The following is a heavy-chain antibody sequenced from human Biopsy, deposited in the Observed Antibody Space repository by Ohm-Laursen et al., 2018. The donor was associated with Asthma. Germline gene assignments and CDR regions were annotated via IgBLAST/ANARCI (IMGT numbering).Heavy chain of an antibody. D-gene: IGHD3-10*01. CDR2: ISVYNGNT. CDR1: GYTFNSAG. CDR3: ARAVDYSHYYGIDV. V-gene: IGHV1-18*01. Sequence: ASVKVSCKPSGYTFNSAGITWVRQAPGQGLEWMGWISVYNGNTKVAQKLQDRVTMITDTSTSTAYMELRSLRSGDTAVYFCARAVDYSHYYGIDVWGQGTTVTVS. J-gene: IGHJ6*02.